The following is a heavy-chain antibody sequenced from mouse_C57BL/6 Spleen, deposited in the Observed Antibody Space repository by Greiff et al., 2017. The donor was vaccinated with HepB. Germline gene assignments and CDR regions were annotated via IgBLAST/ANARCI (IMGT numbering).Heavy chain of an antibody. J-gene: IGHJ2*01. CDR3: ARERRDDYFDY. V-gene: IGHV1-61*01. D-gene: IGHD3-3*01. CDR2: IYPSDSET. CDR1: GYTFTSYW. Sequence: QVQLQQPGAELVRPGSSVKLSCKASGYTFTSYWMDWVKQRPGQGLEWIGNIYPSDSETHYNQKFKDKATLTVDKSSSTAYMQLSSLTSEDSAVYYCARERRDDYFDYWGQGTTLTVSS.